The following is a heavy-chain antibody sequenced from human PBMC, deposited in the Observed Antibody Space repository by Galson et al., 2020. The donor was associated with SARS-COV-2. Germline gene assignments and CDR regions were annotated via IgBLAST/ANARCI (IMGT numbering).Heavy chain of an antibody. V-gene: IGHV3-23*01. Sequence: GESLKISCEASGFIFSGFGINWVRQAPGKGLEWVASISGSGGSTYYADSVQGRFTISRDNSKDTLYLQMNSLRGEDTAVYYCTKDNYYESPYGLPYAIDFWGQGTVVTVSS. J-gene: IGHJ3*01. CDR3: TKDNYYESPYGLPYAIDF. CDR1: GFIFSGFG. D-gene: IGHD3-22*01. CDR2: ISGSGGST.